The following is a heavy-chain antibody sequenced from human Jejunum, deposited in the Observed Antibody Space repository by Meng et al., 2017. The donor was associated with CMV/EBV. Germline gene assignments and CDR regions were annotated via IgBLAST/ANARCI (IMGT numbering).Heavy chain of an antibody. D-gene: IGHD4-11*01. CDR2: INSDGIAT. J-gene: IGHJ4*02. V-gene: IGHV3-74*01. CDR1: GLPFSDEW. CDR3: ARGFGTEFYSPPYY. Sequence: GLPFSDEWMTWVRQAPGKGLVWVPRINSDGIATTYAASVKGRFTISRDNAKNTLFLQMDGLRAEDTALYYCARGFGTEFYSPPYYWSQGTLVTVSS.